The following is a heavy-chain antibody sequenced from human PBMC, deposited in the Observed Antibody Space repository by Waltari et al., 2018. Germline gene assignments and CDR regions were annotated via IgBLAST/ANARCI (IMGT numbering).Heavy chain of an antibody. CDR1: GFTFRSYA. Sequence: VQLLESGGGLVQSGGSLRLSCAASGFTFRSYAMNWVRQAPGKGVEWGSVISGRGGSTDYADAVKGRFTISRDNSKNTLYLQMNNLRVEDTAVYYCASSLYGDYTQIWGRVFDYWGQGTLVTVSS. V-gene: IGHV3-23*01. J-gene: IGHJ4*02. CDR2: ISGRGGST. CDR3: ASSLYGDYTQIWGRVFDY. D-gene: IGHD4-17*01.